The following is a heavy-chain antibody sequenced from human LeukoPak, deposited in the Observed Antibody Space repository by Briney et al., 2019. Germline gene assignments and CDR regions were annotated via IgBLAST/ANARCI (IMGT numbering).Heavy chain of an antibody. CDR1: GGSFSGYY. CDR3: ATTSSTSYKFDY. CDR2: IYYSGSA. J-gene: IGHJ4*02. V-gene: IGHV4-34*01. D-gene: IGHD2-2*01. Sequence: SETLSLTCAVYGGSFSGYYWSWIRQPPGKGLEWIGSIYYSGSAYYNPSLKSRVTISVDTSKNQFSLKLSSVTAADTAVYYCATTSSTSYKFDYWGQGTLVTVSS.